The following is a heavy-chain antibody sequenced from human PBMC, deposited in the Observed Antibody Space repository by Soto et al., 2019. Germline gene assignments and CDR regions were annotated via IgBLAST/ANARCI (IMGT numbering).Heavy chain of an antibody. CDR1: GFTFSTYE. Sequence: GGSLRLSCAASGFTFSTYEMNWVRQAPGKGLEWVSYISSSGSTIYYADSVKGRFAISRDNTKNSLYLQMNSLRAEDTAVYYCASPMVTAPNDAFDIWGQGTMVTVS. CDR3: ASPMVTAPNDAFDI. V-gene: IGHV3-48*03. CDR2: ISSSGSTI. D-gene: IGHD2-21*02. J-gene: IGHJ3*02.